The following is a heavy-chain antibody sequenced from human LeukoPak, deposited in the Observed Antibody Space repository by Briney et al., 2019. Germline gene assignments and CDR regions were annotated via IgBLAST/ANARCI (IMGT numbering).Heavy chain of an antibody. D-gene: IGHD4-17*01. Sequence: GGSLRLSSAASGFTFTSYWMSWVRQAPGKGLEWVANIKQDGSEKYYVDSVKGRFTISRDNAESSLYLQMNSLRAEDTAVYYCARGTSTVTTTIDYWGQGTLVTVSS. V-gene: IGHV3-7*01. J-gene: IGHJ4*02. CDR3: ARGTSTVTTTIDY. CDR2: IKQDGSEK. CDR1: GFTFTSYW.